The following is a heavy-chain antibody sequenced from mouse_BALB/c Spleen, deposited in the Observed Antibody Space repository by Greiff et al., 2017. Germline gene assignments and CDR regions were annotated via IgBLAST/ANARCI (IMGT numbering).Heavy chain of an antibody. CDR3: AKGRYDYDDAMDY. CDR2: ISSGGSYT. D-gene: IGHD2-4*01. J-gene: IGHJ4*01. CDR1: GFTFSSYA. Sequence: EVHLVESGGGLVKPGGSLKLSCAASGFTFSSYAMSWVRQSPEKRLEWVAEISSGGSYTYYPDTVTGRFTISRDNAKNTLYLEMSSLRSEDTAMYYCAKGRYDYDDAMDYWGQGTSVTVSS. V-gene: IGHV5-9-4*01.